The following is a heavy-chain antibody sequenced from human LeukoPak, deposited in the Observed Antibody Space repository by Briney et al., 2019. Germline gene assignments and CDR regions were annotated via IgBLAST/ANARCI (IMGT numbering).Heavy chain of an antibody. CDR1: GFTVSNIY. CDR2: IYTNGNT. V-gene: IGHV3-66*01. Sequence: PGGSLRLSCAASGFTVSNIYMTWVRQSPGKGLEWVSVIYTNGNTYNADSVKGRVTISRDNSKNTLYLQMNSLRVEDTAVYYCARSICGGDCSLDYWGQGTLVTVSS. CDR3: ARSICGGDCSLDY. D-gene: IGHD2-21*02. J-gene: IGHJ4*02.